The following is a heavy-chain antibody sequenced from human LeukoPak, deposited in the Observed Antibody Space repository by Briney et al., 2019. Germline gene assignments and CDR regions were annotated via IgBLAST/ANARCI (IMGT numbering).Heavy chain of an antibody. J-gene: IGHJ3*02. CDR3: AKPLIAVAGTSAFDI. Sequence: SVKVSCKASGGTFSSYAISWVRQAPGQGLEWMGRIIPIFGTANYAQRFQGRVTITTDESTSTAYMELSSLRSEDTAVYYCAKPLIAVAGTSAFDIWGQGTMVTVSS. V-gene: IGHV1-69*05. CDR2: IIPIFGTA. CDR1: GGTFSSYA. D-gene: IGHD6-19*01.